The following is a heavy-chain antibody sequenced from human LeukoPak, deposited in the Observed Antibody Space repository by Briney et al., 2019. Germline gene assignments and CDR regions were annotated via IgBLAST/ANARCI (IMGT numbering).Heavy chain of an antibody. Sequence: GGSLRLSCAASGFTFSSYGIHWVRQAPGKGLEWVAVIGKDGAAKHYAESVRGRFTISRDNSKNTLHLQMNSLRAEDTAVYYCAKDSGYSSSWYESWGQGSLVIVSS. V-gene: IGHV3-30*18. J-gene: IGHJ5*01. CDR1: GFTFSSYG. CDR3: AKDSGYSSSWYES. CDR2: IGKDGAAK. D-gene: IGHD6-13*01.